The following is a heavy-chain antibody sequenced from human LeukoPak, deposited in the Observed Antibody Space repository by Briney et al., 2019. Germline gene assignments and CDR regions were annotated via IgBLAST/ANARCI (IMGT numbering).Heavy chain of an antibody. J-gene: IGHJ5*02. D-gene: IGHD1-26*01. CDR2: IRYDGSNK. V-gene: IGHV3-30*02. CDR1: GFTFSSYG. CDR3: ANEEGLVGAIGYDP. Sequence: PGGSLRLSCAAFGFTFSSYGMHWVRQAPGKGLEWVAFIRYDGSNKYYADSVKGRFTISRDNSKNTLYLQMNSLRAEDTAVYYCANEEGLVGAIGYDPWGQGTLVTVSS.